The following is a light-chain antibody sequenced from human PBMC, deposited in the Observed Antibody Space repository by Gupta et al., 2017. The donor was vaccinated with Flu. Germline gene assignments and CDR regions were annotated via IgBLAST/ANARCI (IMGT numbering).Light chain of an antibody. CDR3: VLYMGNGVWV. V-gene: IGLV8-61*01. CDR2: NTY. J-gene: IGLJ3*02. Sequence: QTVVTQEPSFSVSPGGTVTLTCGLSSGSVSTSYSPSWYQQTPGQAPRTLSYNTYTRSSGVPDRFSGSILGDKAALTITGAQSDDESDYYCVLYMGNGVWVFCGGTKLTVL. CDR1: SGSVSTSYS.